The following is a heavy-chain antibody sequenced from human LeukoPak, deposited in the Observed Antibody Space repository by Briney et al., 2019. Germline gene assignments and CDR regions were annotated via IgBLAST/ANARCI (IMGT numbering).Heavy chain of an antibody. J-gene: IGHJ4*02. D-gene: IGHD1-26*01. CDR2: IRSKANSYAT. CDR3: TRPPPSGSRNDY. Sequence: GGSLRLSCAPSGFTFSVSAMHWVRQASGKGLEWVGRIRSKANSYATAYAASVKGRFTISRDDSKNTAYLQMNSLKTEDTAVYYCTRPPPSGSRNDYWGQGTLVTVSS. V-gene: IGHV3-73*01. CDR1: GFTFSVSA.